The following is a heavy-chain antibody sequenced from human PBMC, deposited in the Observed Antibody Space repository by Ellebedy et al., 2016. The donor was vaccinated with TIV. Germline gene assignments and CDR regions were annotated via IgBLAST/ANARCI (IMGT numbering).Heavy chain of an antibody. Sequence: GSLRLSXTVSGGSISSDYWSWIRQPPGKGLEFIGYIYYGGTTNYSPSLKSRVTISLGASKNQFSLRLTSVTAADTAVYYCARVNDFVYGDYGAVDSWGRGTLVTVSS. J-gene: IGHJ4*02. V-gene: IGHV4-59*01. CDR3: ARVNDFVYGDYGAVDS. CDR2: IYYGGTT. CDR1: GGSISSDY. D-gene: IGHD4-17*01.